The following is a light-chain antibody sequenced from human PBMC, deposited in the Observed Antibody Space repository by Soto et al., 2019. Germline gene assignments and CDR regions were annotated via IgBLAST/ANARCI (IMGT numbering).Light chain of an antibody. Sequence: EIVLTQSPATLSLSPGERATLSCRASQSVSSYLAWYQQKPGQAPRLLIYDASKRATGIPARFTGSGFGTDYTLTISXLEPEDFAVYYCQQRSTWRTFGQGTKVDIK. V-gene: IGKV3-11*01. J-gene: IGKJ1*01. CDR2: DAS. CDR3: QQRSTWRT. CDR1: QSVSSY.